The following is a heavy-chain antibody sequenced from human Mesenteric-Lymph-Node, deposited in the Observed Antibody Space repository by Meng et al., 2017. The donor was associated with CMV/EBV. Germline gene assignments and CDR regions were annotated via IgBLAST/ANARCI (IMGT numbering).Heavy chain of an antibody. CDR2: IYHSGST. D-gene: IGHD2-2*01. J-gene: IGHJ5*02. Sequence: WWSWVRQPPGKGLEWIGEIYHSGSTNYNPSLKSRVTISVDKSKNQFSLKLSSVTAADTAVYYCARDSAVYCSSTSCHHGRWGNNWFDPWGQGTLVTVSS. CDR1: W. V-gene: IGHV4-4*02. CDR3: ARDSAVYCSSTSCHHGRWGNNWFDP.